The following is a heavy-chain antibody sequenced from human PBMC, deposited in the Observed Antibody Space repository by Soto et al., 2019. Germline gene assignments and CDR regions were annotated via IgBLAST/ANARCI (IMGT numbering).Heavy chain of an antibody. CDR3: AIPPLTAAGFDS. J-gene: IGHJ4*02. CDR1: GFTFSNYA. CDR2: ITGSGGGT. Sequence: EVQLLESGGGLVQPGGSLRLSCAASGFTFSNYAMTWVRQAPGKGLEWVSVITGSGGGTYFVDSVKGRFTISRDNSKNTVYLQMNSLRAEESAVYYCAIPPLTAAGFDSWGQGTLVTVSS. V-gene: IGHV3-23*01. D-gene: IGHD6-13*01.